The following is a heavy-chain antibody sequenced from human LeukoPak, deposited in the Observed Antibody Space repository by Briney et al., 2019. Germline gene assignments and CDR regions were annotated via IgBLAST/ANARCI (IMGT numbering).Heavy chain of an antibody. CDR2: IYYSGST. CDR1: GGSISSYY. V-gene: IGHV4-59*01. J-gene: IGHJ4*02. CDR3: ARGKYYFDY. Sequence: SETLSLTCTVSGGSISSYYWSWIRQPPGKGLEWIGYIYYSGSTKYNPSLKSRLTTSLDTSKNQFSLKLSSVTAADTAVYYCARGKYYFDYWGQGTLVTVSS.